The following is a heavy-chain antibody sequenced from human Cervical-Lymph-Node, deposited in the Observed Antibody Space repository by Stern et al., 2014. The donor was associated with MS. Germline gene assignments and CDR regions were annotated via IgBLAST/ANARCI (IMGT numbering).Heavy chain of an antibody. Sequence: VQLVESGAEMKKPGSSVKVSCKASGGSFSRYAVHWVRQAPGQGPEWMGGIIPMYGAANYAQKFQGRVTLIADESTSTAYMELISLTSEDTAVYYCTREATAHSGTFDFWGQGTLVTV. V-gene: IGHV1-69*01. CDR1: GGSFSRYA. CDR3: TREATAHSGTFDF. CDR2: IIPMYGAA. J-gene: IGHJ4*02. D-gene: IGHD1-14*01.